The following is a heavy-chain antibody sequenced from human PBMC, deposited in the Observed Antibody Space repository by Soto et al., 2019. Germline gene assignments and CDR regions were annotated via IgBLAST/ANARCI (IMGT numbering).Heavy chain of an antibody. V-gene: IGHV3-21*01. CDR2: ISSSSTYI. Sequence: EVQLVESGGGLVKPGGSLRLSCAASGFTFINYKINWVRQAPGKGLEWVSSISSSSTYIYYADSVKGRFTISRDNAKNSLLLHMNSLRGEESAVYYCARDGRLFPLDYWGQGTLVTVSS. CDR3: ARDGRLFPLDY. J-gene: IGHJ4*02. D-gene: IGHD1-1*01. CDR1: GFTFINYK.